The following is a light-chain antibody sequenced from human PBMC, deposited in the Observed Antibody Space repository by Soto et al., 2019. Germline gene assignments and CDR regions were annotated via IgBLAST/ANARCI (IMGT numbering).Light chain of an antibody. CDR2: RNN. J-gene: IGLJ2*01. V-gene: IGLV1-47*01. CDR3: AAWDDSLRVV. Sequence: QSVLTQPPSASGTPGQRVTISCSGSSSNIGSNYVYWYQQLPGTAPKLLIYRNNQRPSGVPDRFSGSKSGNSASLAISGLRSEVEADYYCAAWDDSLRVVFGGGTKVTVL. CDR1: SSNIGSNY.